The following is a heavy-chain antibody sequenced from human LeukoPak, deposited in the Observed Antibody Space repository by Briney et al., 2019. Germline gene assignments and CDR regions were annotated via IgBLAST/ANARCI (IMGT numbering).Heavy chain of an antibody. CDR2: INPNSGGT. Sequence: GASVKVSCKASGYTFTSYAMNWVRQAPGQGLEWMGWINPNSGGTNYAQKFQGRVTMTRDTSTSTVYMELSSLRSEDTAVYYCARAYYHDSSDYYFPLDYWGQGTLVTVSS. J-gene: IGHJ4*02. CDR1: GYTFTSYA. D-gene: IGHD3-22*01. V-gene: IGHV1-2*02. CDR3: ARAYYHDSSDYYFPLDY.